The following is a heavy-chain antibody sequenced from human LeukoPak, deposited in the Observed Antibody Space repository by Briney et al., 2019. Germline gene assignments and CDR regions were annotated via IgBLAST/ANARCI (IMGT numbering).Heavy chain of an antibody. CDR2: ISYDGSDK. J-gene: IGHJ5*02. CDR3: AKGPGTVTPTA. V-gene: IGHV3-30*18. D-gene: IGHD4-17*01. Sequence: GGSLRLSCAASGFTFSDYYMSWIRQAPGKGLEWVAVISYDGSDKFYADSVKGRFTISRDNSKNTLDLQVNSPRAEDTAVYYCAKGPGTVTPTAWGQGTLVTVSS. CDR1: GFTFSDYY.